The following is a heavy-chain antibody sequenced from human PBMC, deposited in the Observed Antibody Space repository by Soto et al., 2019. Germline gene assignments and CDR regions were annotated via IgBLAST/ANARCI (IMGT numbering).Heavy chain of an antibody. J-gene: IGHJ6*02. CDR3: AKGELRDV. Sequence: PGESLKISCSASGFTFSSYGMHWVRQAPGKGLEWVAVISYDGSNKYYADSVKGRFTISRDNSKNTLYLQMNSLRAEDTAVYYCAKGELRDVWGQGTTVTVSS. D-gene: IGHD1-7*01. CDR1: GFTFSSYG. V-gene: IGHV3-30*18. CDR2: ISYDGSNK.